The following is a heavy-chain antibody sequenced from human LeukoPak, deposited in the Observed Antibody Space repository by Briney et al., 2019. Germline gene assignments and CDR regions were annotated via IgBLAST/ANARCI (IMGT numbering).Heavy chain of an antibody. CDR1: GFSFRSYG. Sequence: GGSLRLSCAASGFSFRSYGMHWVRQAPGKGLEWVAVIWYDGSNKYYADSAKGRFTISRDNSKNTLYLQMNSLRGEDTAVYYCASLRRDSSGWYYFDYWGQGTLVTVSS. CDR2: IWYDGSNK. V-gene: IGHV3-33*01. J-gene: IGHJ4*02. D-gene: IGHD6-19*01. CDR3: ASLRRDSSGWYYFDY.